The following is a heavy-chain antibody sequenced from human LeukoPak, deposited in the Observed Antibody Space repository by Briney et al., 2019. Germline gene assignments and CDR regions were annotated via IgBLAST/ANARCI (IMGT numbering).Heavy chain of an antibody. CDR3: ARLYGWGSYYRH. V-gene: IGHV4-34*01. Sequence: SETLSLTCTVYGGSFSGYYWSWIRQPPGKGLEWIGEINQSGSTKYNPSLKSRGTISADTSKNQFSLKRNSMTAADAAVYYCARLYGWGSYYRHWGQGTLVTVSS. CDR1: GGSFSGYY. CDR2: INQSGST. J-gene: IGHJ4*02. D-gene: IGHD3-10*01.